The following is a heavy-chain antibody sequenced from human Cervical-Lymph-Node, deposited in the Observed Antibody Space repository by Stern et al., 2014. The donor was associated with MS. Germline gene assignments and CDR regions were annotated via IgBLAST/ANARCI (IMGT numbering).Heavy chain of an antibody. Sequence: VQLVESGADVKKPGASVKVSCKASSYTFSSYGIAWVRQAPGHGLEWMGWISGYDGDTNYAPKLQGRVTLTTDPSTRTAYMEIRSLRFDDTAVYYCARAYFDSYGLDVWGQGTTVTVSS. CDR1: SYTFSSYG. CDR3: ARAYFDSYGLDV. V-gene: IGHV1-18*04. D-gene: IGHD3-9*01. CDR2: ISGYDGDT. J-gene: IGHJ6*02.